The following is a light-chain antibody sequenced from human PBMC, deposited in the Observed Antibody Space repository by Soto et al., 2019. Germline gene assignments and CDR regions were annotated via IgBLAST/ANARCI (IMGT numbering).Light chain of an antibody. CDR1: NVGSKS. CDR2: GDT. V-gene: IGLV3-21*02. J-gene: IGLJ1*01. CDR3: QVWDSGTDLYV. Sequence: SYVLTQPPSVSVAPGQTARISCVGNNVGSKSVNWYQRKPGQAPALVVYGDTDRASGIPERFSGSNSGNTAALTISRVEAGDEAEYFCQVWDSGTDLYVFGGGTKLTVL.